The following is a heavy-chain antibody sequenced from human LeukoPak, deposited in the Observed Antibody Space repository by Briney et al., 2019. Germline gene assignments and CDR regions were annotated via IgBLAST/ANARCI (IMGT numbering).Heavy chain of an antibody. Sequence: PSETLSLTCTVSGGSISSYYWSWIRQPPGKGPEWSGYIYYSGSTNYNPSLKSRVTISVDTSKNQFSLKLSSVTAADTAVYYCARDLGGYCSGGSCYDYFDYWGQGTLVTVSS. V-gene: IGHV4-59*01. D-gene: IGHD2-15*01. CDR2: IYYSGST. CDR3: ARDLGGYCSGGSCYDYFDY. J-gene: IGHJ4*02. CDR1: GGSISSYY.